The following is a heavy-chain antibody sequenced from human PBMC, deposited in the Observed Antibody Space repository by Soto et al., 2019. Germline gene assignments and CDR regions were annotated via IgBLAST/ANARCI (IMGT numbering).Heavy chain of an antibody. CDR3: AKDPY. CDR2: IYSGGGK. J-gene: IGHJ4*02. CDR1: GFTVTAHY. Sequence: GGSLRLSCAASGFTVTAHYVAWVRQAPGRGLEWVSLIYSGGGKYYADSVKGRFTISRDTSEKTFYLQMNSLRSEDTAVYYCAKDPYWGQGTLVTVSS. V-gene: IGHV3-53*01.